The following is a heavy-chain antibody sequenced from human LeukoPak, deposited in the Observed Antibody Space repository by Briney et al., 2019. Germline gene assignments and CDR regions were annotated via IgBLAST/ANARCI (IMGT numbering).Heavy chain of an antibody. CDR3: ARAGAKTRYYYDSSGYVDY. CDR2: MSGGGGST. CDR1: GFTFSSYA. J-gene: IGHJ4*02. V-gene: IGHV3-23*01. D-gene: IGHD3-22*01. Sequence: PGGSLRLSCAASGFTFSSYAMSWVRQAPGKGLEWVSDMSGGGGSTHYADSVKGRFTIYRDNAKNSLYLQMNSLRAEDTAVYYCARAGAKTRYYYDSSGYVDYWGQGTLVTVSS.